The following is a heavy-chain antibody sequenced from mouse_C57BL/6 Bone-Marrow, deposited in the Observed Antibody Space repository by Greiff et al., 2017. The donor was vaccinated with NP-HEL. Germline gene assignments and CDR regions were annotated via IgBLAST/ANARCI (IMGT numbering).Heavy chain of an antibody. J-gene: IGHJ3*01. CDR2: ISYDGSN. CDR1: GYSITSGYY. Sequence: EVQLQQSGPGLVKPSQSLSLTCSVTGYSITSGYYWNWIRQFPGNKLEWMGYISYDGSNNYNPSLKNRISITRDTSKNQFFLKLNSVTTEDTATYYCARGAYWGQGTLVTVSA. V-gene: IGHV3-6*01. CDR3: ARGAY.